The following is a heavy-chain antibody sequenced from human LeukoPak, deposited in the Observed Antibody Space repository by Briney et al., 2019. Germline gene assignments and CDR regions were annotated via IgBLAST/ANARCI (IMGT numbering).Heavy chain of an antibody. D-gene: IGHD4-23*01. V-gene: IGHV3-9*01. Sequence: GGSLRLSCAASGFTFDDYAMHWVRQAPGKGLEWASGISWNSGSIDYADSVKGRFTISRDNAKNSLYLQMNSLRAEDTAFYYCAKAEGFFGGYYDHWGQGTLVTVSS. CDR3: AKAEGFFGGYYDH. J-gene: IGHJ4*02. CDR1: GFTFDDYA. CDR2: ISWNSGSI.